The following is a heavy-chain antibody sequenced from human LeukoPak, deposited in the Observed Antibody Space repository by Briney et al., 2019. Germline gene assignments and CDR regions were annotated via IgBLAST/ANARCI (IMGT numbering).Heavy chain of an antibody. Sequence: SGGSLRLSCAASGFTFSNYAMSWVRQAPGKGLEWVSAISGSGGSTYYADSVKGRFTISRDNSKNTLFLQMNILRVEDTAIYYCAKSTRDGYNLWFDYWGQGTLVTVSS. J-gene: IGHJ4*02. CDR2: ISGSGGST. D-gene: IGHD5-24*01. CDR3: AKSTRDGYNLWFDY. V-gene: IGHV3-23*01. CDR1: GFTFSNYA.